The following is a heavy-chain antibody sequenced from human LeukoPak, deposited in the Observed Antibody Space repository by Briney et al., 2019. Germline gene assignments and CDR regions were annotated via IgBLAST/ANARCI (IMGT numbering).Heavy chain of an antibody. V-gene: IGHV4-38-2*02. CDR3: ARGTTEYYFDY. J-gene: IGHJ4*02. Sequence: SETLSPTCTVSSSSISTGYYWAWILQPPGKGLEGIGSIYHSGSTYYNPSLKSRVTRSLDTSKNQSSLKLSSVTAADTAVYYCARGTTEYYFDYWGQGTLVTVSS. CDR2: IYHSGST. D-gene: IGHD1-7*01. CDR1: SSSISTGYY.